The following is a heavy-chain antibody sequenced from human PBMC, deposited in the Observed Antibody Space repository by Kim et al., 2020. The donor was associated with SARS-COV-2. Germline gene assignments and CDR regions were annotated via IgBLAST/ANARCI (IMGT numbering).Heavy chain of an antibody. CDR1: GFTVSSNY. J-gene: IGHJ4*02. V-gene: IGHV3-66*02. D-gene: IGHD4-17*01. Sequence: GGSLRLSCAASGFTVSSNYMSWVRQAPGKGLEWVSVIYSGGSTYYADSVKGRFTISRDNSKNTLYLQMNSLRAEDTAVYYCARSGDDYGDYGIDYWGQGTLVTVSS. CDR3: ARSGDDYGDYGIDY. CDR2: IYSGGST.